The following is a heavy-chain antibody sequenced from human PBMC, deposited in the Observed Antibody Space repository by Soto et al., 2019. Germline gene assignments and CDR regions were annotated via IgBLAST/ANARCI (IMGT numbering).Heavy chain of an antibody. D-gene: IGHD3-22*01. V-gene: IGHV4-34*01. CDR3: ARYALYSRLHGVDI. CDR1: GGSFSGYY. Sequence: SETLSLTCAVYGGSFSGYYWSWIRQPPGKGLEWIGEINHSGSTNYNPSLKSRVTISVDTSKNQFSLKLSSVTAADTAVYYCARYALYSRLHGVDIWGQGTMVT. CDR2: INHSGST. J-gene: IGHJ3*02.